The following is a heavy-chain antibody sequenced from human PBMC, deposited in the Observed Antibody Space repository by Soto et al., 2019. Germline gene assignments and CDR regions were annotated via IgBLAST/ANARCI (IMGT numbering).Heavy chain of an antibody. J-gene: IGHJ4*02. V-gene: IGHV4-31*03. D-gene: IGHD3-22*01. Sequence: SETLSLTCSVSGYLISSGYYWSWIRQHPGKGLEWIGYIYYSGSTYYNPSLKSRVTISVDTSKNQFSLKLSSVTAADTAVYYCARADPYYYDSSGHDHFDYWGQGTLVTVSS. CDR3: ARADPYYYDSSGHDHFDY. CDR2: IYYSGST. CDR1: GYLISSGYY.